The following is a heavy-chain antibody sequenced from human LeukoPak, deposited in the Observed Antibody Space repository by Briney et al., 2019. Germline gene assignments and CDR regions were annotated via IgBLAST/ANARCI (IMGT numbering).Heavy chain of an antibody. J-gene: IGHJ4*02. CDR2: IKSKNDGGTT. CDR3: VGRPWNFDY. Sequence: GGSLRLSYAASGFNFNRAWMSWVRQAPGKGLEWVGRIKSKNDGGTTDFAAPVKGRFTISRDDSKRMVFLEMNSLKTEDTAVYYCVGRPWNFDYWGQGTLVTVSS. CDR1: GFNFNRAW. D-gene: IGHD1-1*01. V-gene: IGHV3-15*01.